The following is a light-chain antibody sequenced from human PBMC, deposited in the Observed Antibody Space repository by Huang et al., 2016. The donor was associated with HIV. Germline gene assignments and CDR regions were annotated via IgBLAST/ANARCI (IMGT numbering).Light chain of an antibody. CDR1: QNINTF. CDR3: QQTYRTPYT. Sequence: DIQMTQSPSSLSTFVGDRVTITCRASQNINTFLHWYQEKPGKAPRLLIYSASSLEHGVPSRFSGIASGTEFTLTVSSVQPDDSATYYCQQTYRTPYTFGQGTKLDI. J-gene: IGKJ2*01. V-gene: IGKV1-39*01. CDR2: SAS.